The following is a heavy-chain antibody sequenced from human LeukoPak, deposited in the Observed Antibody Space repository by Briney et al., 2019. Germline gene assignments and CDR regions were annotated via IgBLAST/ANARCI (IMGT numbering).Heavy chain of an antibody. Sequence: GESLKISCKGSGYSFTSYWIGWVRQMPGKGLEWMGIIYPGDSDTRYSPSFQGQVTISADKSISTAYLQWSSLKASDTAMYYCARPEGRAYSSGWYGGYWGLGTLVTVSS. J-gene: IGHJ4*02. V-gene: IGHV5-51*01. D-gene: IGHD6-19*01. CDR2: IYPGDSDT. CDR3: ARPEGRAYSSGWYGGY. CDR1: GYSFTSYW.